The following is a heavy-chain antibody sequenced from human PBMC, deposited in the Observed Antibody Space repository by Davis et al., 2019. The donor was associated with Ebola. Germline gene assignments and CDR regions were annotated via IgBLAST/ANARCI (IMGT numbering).Heavy chain of an antibody. D-gene: IGHD1-26*01. CDR1: GFTFSTYA. J-gene: IGHJ4*02. V-gene: IGHV3-23*01. CDR3: AKQRGVGAIDYDY. Sequence: GESLKISCAASGFTFSTYAMGWVRQAPGKGLEWVSYISSGGGAPYYADSVKGRFTTFRDNPKNTLYLQMNSLRADDTAVYYCAKQRGVGAIDYDYWGRGTVVTVSS. CDR2: ISSGGGAP.